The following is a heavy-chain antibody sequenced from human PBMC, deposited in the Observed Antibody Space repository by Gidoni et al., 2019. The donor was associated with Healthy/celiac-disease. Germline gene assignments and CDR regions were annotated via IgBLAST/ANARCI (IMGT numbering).Heavy chain of an antibody. Sequence: QVQLQESGPGLSKPSETLSLTCAVSGYSISRGYYWGWIRQPPGKGLEGLGSIYISGSTYYNPSLKSRVTISVDTSKNQFSLKLSSVTAADTAVYYCAKGTTIAVAGTSFDYWGQGTLVTVSS. V-gene: IGHV4-38-2*01. J-gene: IGHJ4*02. CDR3: AKGTTIAVAGTSFDY. D-gene: IGHD6-19*01. CDR2: IYISGST. CDR1: GYSISRGYY.